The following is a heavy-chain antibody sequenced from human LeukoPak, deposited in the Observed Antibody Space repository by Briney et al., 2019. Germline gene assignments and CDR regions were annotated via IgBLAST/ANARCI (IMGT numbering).Heavy chain of an antibody. CDR3: ARPPFN. J-gene: IGHJ4*02. V-gene: IGHV5-51*01. CDR1: GYSFTTNW. Sequence: GESLKISCKASGYSFTTNWIGWVRQMPGKGLEWMGIIFPADSDTRYSPSFQGQVSTSADKSISTAYLQWGSLKASDTAIYYCARPPFNWGQGTLVTVSS. CDR2: IFPADSDT.